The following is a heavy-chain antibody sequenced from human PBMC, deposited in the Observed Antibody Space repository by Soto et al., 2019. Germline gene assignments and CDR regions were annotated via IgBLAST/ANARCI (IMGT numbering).Heavy chain of an antibody. V-gene: IGHV1-58*01. CDR1: GFTFTSSA. CDR3: AADPQGFLEGYGMDV. D-gene: IGHD3-3*01. Sequence: GASVKVSCKASGFTFTSSAVQWVRQARGQRLEWIGWIVVGSGNTNYAQKFKERVTITRDMSTSTAYMELSSLRSEDTALYYCAADPQGFLEGYGMDVWGQGTTVTVSS. J-gene: IGHJ6*02. CDR2: IVVGSGNT.